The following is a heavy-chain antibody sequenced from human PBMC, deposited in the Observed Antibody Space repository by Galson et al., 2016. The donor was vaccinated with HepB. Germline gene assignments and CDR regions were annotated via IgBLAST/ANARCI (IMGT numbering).Heavy chain of an antibody. J-gene: IGHJ4*02. V-gene: IGHV3-30*18. Sequence: SLRLSCAASGFTFSSYGMHWVRQAPGKGLDWVALITPEGSDTYYADSVKGRFTISRDNSKNTLYLQMNSLTSEDTAVYYCAKDRELQYFDWSMPWYWGQGTLVTVSS. CDR2: ITPEGSDT. D-gene: IGHD3-9*01. CDR3: AKDRELQYFDWSMPWY. CDR1: GFTFSSYG.